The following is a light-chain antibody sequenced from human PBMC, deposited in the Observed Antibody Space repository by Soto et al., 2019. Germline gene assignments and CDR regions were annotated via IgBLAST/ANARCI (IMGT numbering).Light chain of an antibody. CDR3: QQYDSSPKT. V-gene: IGKV3-20*01. CDR2: DAS. CDR1: QSVSSY. Sequence: IVLTQSPGTLPLSPGERATLSCRASQSVSSYLAWYQQKPGQAPRLLIYDASNRATGIPARFSGSGSGTDFTLTISRLEPEDFAVYYCQQYDSSPKTFGQGTKVDIK. J-gene: IGKJ1*01.